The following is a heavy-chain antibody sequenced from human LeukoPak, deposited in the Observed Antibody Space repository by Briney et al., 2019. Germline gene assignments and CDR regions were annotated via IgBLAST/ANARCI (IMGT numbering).Heavy chain of an antibody. Sequence: GGSLRLSCAASGFTFSSYWMSWVRQAPGKGLEWVANIKQDGSEKYYVDSVKGRFTISRDNAKNSLYLQMNSLRAEDTAAYYCARTRSIFGVVSNFDYWGQGTLVTVSS. V-gene: IGHV3-7*01. CDR3: ARTRSIFGVVSNFDY. D-gene: IGHD3-3*02. J-gene: IGHJ4*02. CDR1: GFTFSSYW. CDR2: IKQDGSEK.